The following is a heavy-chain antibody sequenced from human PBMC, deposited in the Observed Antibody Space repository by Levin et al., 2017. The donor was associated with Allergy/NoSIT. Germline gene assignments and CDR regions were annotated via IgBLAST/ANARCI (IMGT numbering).Heavy chain of an antibody. CDR3: VRDSSASY. CDR2: MNGDGSST. V-gene: IGHV3-74*01. D-gene: IGHD3-22*01. CDR1: GFTFSSHW. Sequence: QPGGSLRLSCAASGFTFSSHWMYWVRQAPGKGLVWVSRMNGDGSSTDYADSVKGRFTISRDNAKNTLYLQMNSLRAEDTAVYYCVRDSSASYWGQGTLVTVSS. J-gene: IGHJ4*02.